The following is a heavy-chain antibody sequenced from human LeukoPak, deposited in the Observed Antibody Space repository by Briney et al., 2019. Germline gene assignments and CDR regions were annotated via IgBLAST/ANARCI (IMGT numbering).Heavy chain of an antibody. V-gene: IGHV3-48*02. CDR1: GFTFSTYS. J-gene: IGHJ4*02. CDR3: ARVRWASYYFEY. D-gene: IGHD4-23*01. Sequence: GGSLRLSCAASGFTFSTYSMSWVRQAPGKGLEWVSYISSGSSSISYADSVKGRFTISRDNAKNSLYLQMNSLRDEDTAVYYCARVRWASYYFEYWGQGTLVTVSS. CDR2: ISSGSSSI.